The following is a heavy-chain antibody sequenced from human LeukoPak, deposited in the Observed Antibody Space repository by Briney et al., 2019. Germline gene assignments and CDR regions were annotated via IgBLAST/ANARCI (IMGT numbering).Heavy chain of an antibody. V-gene: IGHV3-64D*09. CDR1: GFPFCSYA. J-gene: IGHJ6*02. CDR3: VRGYSFGPYGMDV. D-gene: IGHD2-15*01. Sequence: GGSRRLSGSASGFPFCSYAMHGVRQAPGKGLEYVSAISDSGGSTYYADSVKGRFTIPRDNSKNTLYLQMSSLRAEDTAVYFCVRGYSFGPYGMDVWGQGTTVTVSS. CDR2: ISDSGGST.